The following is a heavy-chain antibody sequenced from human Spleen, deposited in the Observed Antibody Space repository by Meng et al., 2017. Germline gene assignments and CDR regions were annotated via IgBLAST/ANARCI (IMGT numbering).Heavy chain of an antibody. CDR2: IYSGGGSST. CDR3: ARALEDYVYYFDY. V-gene: IGHV3-53*02. J-gene: IGHJ4*02. Sequence: EVQLVETGGGLMQPGGSLRLSCAASGFTVSSNYMSWVRQAPGKGLEWVSAIYSGGGSSTYYADSVKGRFTMSRDNSKNMLYLQMNSLRAEDTAMYYCARALEDYVYYFDYWGQGTLVTVSS. CDR1: GFTVSSNY. D-gene: IGHD4-17*01.